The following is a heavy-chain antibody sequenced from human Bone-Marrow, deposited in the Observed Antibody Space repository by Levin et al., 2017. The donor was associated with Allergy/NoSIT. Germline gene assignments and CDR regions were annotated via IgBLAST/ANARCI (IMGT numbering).Heavy chain of an antibody. CDR3: ARDGSPDCSSTSCYTSWSFDY. J-gene: IGHJ4*02. V-gene: IGHV3-66*01. CDR1: GFTVSSNY. Sequence: HTGGSLRLSCAASGFTVSSNYMSWVRQAPGKGLEWVSVIYSGGSTYYADSVKGRFTISRDNSKNTLYLQMNSLRAEDTAVYYCARDGSPDCSSTSCYTSWSFDYWGQGTLVTVSS. D-gene: IGHD2-2*02. CDR2: IYSGGST.